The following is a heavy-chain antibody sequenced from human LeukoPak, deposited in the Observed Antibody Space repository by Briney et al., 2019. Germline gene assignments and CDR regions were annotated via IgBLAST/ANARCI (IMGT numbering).Heavy chain of an antibody. J-gene: IGHJ5*02. V-gene: IGHV4-59*01. D-gene: IGHD4-23*01. Sequence: SQTLSLTCSVSGGSINNYYWSWIRQPPSKGLEWRGNIYFGGTPDYNSSLKSRITISVDTFKNQLSLNLQSVTAADTATYYCARHRSDTGGKKGVNWFDPWGQGTLVTVSS. CDR3: ARHRSDTGGKKGVNWFDP. CDR2: IYFGGTP. CDR1: GGSINNYY.